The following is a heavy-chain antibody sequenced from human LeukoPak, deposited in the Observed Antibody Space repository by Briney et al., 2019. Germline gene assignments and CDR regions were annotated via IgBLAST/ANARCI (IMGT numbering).Heavy chain of an antibody. CDR3: ARDLGDIVLEPPSIHFDL. J-gene: IGHJ2*01. CDR1: GFTFSYYS. V-gene: IGHV3-21*01. D-gene: IGHD2-2*01. Sequence: GGSLRLSCSASGFTFSYYSMNWVRQAPGKGLEWVSSISSRSSYIYYEDSLKSRFTISRDNAKNSLYLQMTGLRVEDTAMYFCARDLGDIVLEPPSIHFDLWGRGTLVTVSS. CDR2: ISSRSSYI.